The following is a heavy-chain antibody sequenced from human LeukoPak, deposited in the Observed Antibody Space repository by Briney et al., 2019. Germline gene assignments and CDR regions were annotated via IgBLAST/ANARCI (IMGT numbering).Heavy chain of an antibody. Sequence: GASVKVSCKASGYSVTAFYMHWVRQAPGQWLEWMGWINPNTGGTNYAQKFQGRVTLTRDTSINTAYMELRWLSSDDTAVYYCTRGPRHGAFDIWGQGTMVTVSS. CDR2: INPNTGGT. CDR1: GYSVTAFY. CDR3: TRGPRHGAFDI. V-gene: IGHV1-2*02. D-gene: IGHD5-24*01. J-gene: IGHJ3*02.